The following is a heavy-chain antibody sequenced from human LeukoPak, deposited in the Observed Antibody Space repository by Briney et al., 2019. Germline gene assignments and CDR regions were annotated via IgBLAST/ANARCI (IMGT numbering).Heavy chain of an antibody. CDR1: GYSISTDSY. D-gene: IGHD4-23*01. J-gene: IGHJ4*02. CDR3: ARQGYSGHSQGAADY. V-gene: IGHV4-38-2*02. Sequence: SETLSLTCTVSGYSISTDSYWGWIRQPPGKGLEWIGSIYHSGSTYYNPSLKSQVTISIDTSKNQFSLKVNSVTAADTAVYYCARQGYSGHSQGAADYWGQGTLVTVSS. CDR2: IYHSGST.